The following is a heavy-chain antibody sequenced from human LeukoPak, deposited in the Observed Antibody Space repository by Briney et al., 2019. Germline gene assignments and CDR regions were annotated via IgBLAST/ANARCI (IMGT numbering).Heavy chain of an antibody. Sequence: SETLSLTCAVYGGSFSGYYWSWIRPPPGKGLEWIGEINHSGSTNYNPSLKSRVTISVDTSKNQFSLKLSSVTAADTAVYYCASVIAVAGRDYFDYWGQGTLVTVSS. CDR1: GGSFSGYY. D-gene: IGHD6-19*01. J-gene: IGHJ4*02. CDR3: ASVIAVAGRDYFDY. V-gene: IGHV4-34*01. CDR2: INHSGST.